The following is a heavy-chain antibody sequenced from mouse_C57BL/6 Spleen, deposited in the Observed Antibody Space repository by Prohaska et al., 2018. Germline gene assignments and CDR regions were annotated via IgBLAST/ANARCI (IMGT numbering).Heavy chain of an antibody. CDR2: IYWDDDK. V-gene: IGHV8-12*01. Sequence: QVTLKESGSGILQSSQTLSLTCSFSGFSLSTSGMGVSWIRQPSGKGLEWLAHIYWDDDKRYNPSLKSRLTISKDTSRNQVFLKITSVDTADTATSYCARSIYGYYFDYSGQGTTLTVS. CDR3: ARSIYGYYFDY. J-gene: IGHJ2*01. D-gene: IGHD1-1*02. CDR1: GFSLSTSGMG.